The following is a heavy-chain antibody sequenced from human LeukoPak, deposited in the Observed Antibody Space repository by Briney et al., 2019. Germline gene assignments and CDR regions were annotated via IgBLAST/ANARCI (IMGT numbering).Heavy chain of an antibody. D-gene: IGHD2/OR15-2a*01. V-gene: IGHV1-69*04. Sequence: GASVKVSCKASGGTFSSYAISWVRQAPGQGLEWMGRIIPILGIANYAQKFQGRVTITADKSTSTAYMELSSLRSEDTAVYYCARDRGISLAHYDYWGQGTLVTVSS. CDR2: IIPILGIA. CDR3: ARDRGISLAHYDY. J-gene: IGHJ4*02. CDR1: GGTFSSYA.